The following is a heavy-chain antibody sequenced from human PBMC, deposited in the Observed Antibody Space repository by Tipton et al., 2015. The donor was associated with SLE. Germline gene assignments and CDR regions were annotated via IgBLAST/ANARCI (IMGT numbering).Heavy chain of an antibody. D-gene: IGHD2-2*01. CDR2: VFYREST. CDR1: GASMSGDY. CDR3: ARHMSVTYANFDV. J-gene: IGHJ3*01. Sequence: TLSLTCTVSGASMSGDYWSWIRQPPGGGLEWFGYVFYRESTRYNPSLQSRVSFSIDTSKSFFSLRRSTVTAADTAVYYCARHMSVTYANFDVWGQGTVVTVSS. V-gene: IGHV4-59*08.